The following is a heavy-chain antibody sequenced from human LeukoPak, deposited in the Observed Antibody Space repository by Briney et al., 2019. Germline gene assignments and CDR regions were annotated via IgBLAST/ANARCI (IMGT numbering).Heavy chain of an antibody. D-gene: IGHD1-26*01. V-gene: IGHV3-66*02. CDR2: IYSDGST. Sequence: GSLRLSRAASGFAVSTNYLSWVRQAPGKGLEWVSVIYSDGSTYYTDSVKGRFTISRDNSKNTLYLQMNSLRPEDTAVYYCARDQRSESYYPWGWFDPWGQGTLVTVSS. CDR1: GFAVSTNY. CDR3: ARDQRSESYYPWGWFDP. J-gene: IGHJ5*02.